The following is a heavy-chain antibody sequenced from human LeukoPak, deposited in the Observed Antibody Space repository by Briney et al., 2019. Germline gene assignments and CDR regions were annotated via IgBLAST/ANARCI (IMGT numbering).Heavy chain of an antibody. D-gene: IGHD4/OR15-4a*01. CDR2: ISRSGAYA. CDR3: VRGASHLAY. Sequence: GGSLRLSCAASGFTFSSYDMSWVRQAPGKGLEWVSSISRSGAYAHYADSVKGRFTISRDNSNSTLFLQMNSLRGDDTAVYYCVRGASHLAYWGQGTLVTASS. J-gene: IGHJ4*02. CDR1: GFTFSSYD. V-gene: IGHV3-23*01.